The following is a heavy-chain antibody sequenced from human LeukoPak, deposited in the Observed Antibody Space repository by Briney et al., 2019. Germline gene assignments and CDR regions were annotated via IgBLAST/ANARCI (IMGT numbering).Heavy chain of an antibody. D-gene: IGHD3-16*01. V-gene: IGHV3-9*01. CDR2: ITWNSGNI. CDR1: GFTFGEYA. Sequence: GRSLRLSCVASGFTFGEYAMHWVRQAPGEGLEWVSGITWNSGNIGYADSVKGRFTISRDNAKNSLYLQLDSLRAEDTAVYYCAKQDAIAYNDYYGLDVWGQGTTVIVSS. J-gene: IGHJ6*02. CDR3: AKQDAIAYNDYYGLDV.